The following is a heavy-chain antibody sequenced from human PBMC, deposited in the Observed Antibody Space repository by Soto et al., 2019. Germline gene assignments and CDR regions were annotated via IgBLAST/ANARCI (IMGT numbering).Heavy chain of an antibody. D-gene: IGHD3-16*02. CDR3: ARGPYDYVWGSDPPHFDY. Sequence: QVQLVESGGGLVKPGGSLRLSCAASGFTFSDYYMSWIRQAPGKGLEWVSYISSSGSTIYYADSVKGRFTISRDNAKISLYLQMNSLRAEDPAVYYCARGPYDYVWGSDPPHFDYWGQGTLVTVSS. J-gene: IGHJ4*02. CDR2: ISSSGSTI. CDR1: GFTFSDYY. V-gene: IGHV3-11*01.